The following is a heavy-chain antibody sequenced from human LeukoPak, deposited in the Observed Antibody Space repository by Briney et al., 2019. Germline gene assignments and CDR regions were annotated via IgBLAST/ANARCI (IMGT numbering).Heavy chain of an antibody. V-gene: IGHV6-1*01. CDR2: TYYRSEWYN. Sequence: SQTLSLTCAISGDSVSSNSAAWHWLRQSPSRGLEWLGRTYYRSEWYNDYALSVKSRITINPDTSKNQFSLQLNSVTPEDTAVYYCAKSKLGENGFDIWGQGTVVTVSS. J-gene: IGHJ3*02. D-gene: IGHD7-27*01. CDR3: AKSKLGENGFDI. CDR1: GDSVSSNSAA.